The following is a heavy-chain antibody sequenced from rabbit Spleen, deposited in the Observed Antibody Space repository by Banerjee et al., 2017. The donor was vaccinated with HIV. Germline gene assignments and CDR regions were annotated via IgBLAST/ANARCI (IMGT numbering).Heavy chain of an antibody. D-gene: IGHD6-1*01. CDR2: IRTDSGGT. V-gene: IGHV1S43*01. Sequence: QSLEESGGDLVKPGASLTLTCKASGFDFSTYYFMCWVRQAPGKGLEWIACIRTDSGGTYYASWAKGRFTISRSTSLNTVTLQMTSLTAADTATYFCARNEPAYAYGNNLWGPGTLVTVS. J-gene: IGHJ4*01. CDR3: ARNEPAYAYGNNL. CDR1: GFDFSTYYF.